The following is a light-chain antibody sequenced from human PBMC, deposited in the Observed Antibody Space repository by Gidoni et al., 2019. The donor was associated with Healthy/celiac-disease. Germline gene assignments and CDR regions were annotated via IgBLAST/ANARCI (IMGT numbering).Light chain of an antibody. CDR3: QQRSNWPRT. V-gene: IGKV3-11*01. CDR2: DAS. J-gene: IGKJ1*01. CDR1: QSVSSY. Sequence: EIVFTPSPAPLSLSPGERATLSCRASQSVSSYLAWYQQKPGQAPRLLIYDASNRATGIPARFSGSGSGTDFTLTISSLEPEDFAVYYCQQRSNWPRTFGQGTKVEIK.